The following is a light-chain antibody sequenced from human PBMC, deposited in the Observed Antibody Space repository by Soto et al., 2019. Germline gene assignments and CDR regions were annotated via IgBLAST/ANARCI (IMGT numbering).Light chain of an antibody. CDR1: QSINAR. V-gene: IGKV1-5*01. CDR3: QQYNSYSEA. J-gene: IGKJ1*01. Sequence: DIQMTQSPFTLSASVGDRVTITCRASQSINARLAWHQQKPGKAPKVLIYDASNLESGVPSRFSGSGSGREFTLTISSLQPDDFATYYCQQYNSYSEAFGQGTKVDIK. CDR2: DAS.